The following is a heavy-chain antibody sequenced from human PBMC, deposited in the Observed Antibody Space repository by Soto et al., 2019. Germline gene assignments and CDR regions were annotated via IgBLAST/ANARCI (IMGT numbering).Heavy chain of an antibody. CDR3: ARSGGYSGYDHFFDP. J-gene: IGHJ5*02. Sequence: PSETLSLTCTVSGDSISSGSYYWDWIRQPPGKGLEWIGNIFYSGSTLYNPSVKGRVSIDVDTSSNQFSLRLTSVTAADTAVYFCARSGGYSGYDHFFDPWGHGTLVTVSS. CDR1: GDSISSGSYY. V-gene: IGHV4-39*01. D-gene: IGHD5-12*01. CDR2: IFYSGST.